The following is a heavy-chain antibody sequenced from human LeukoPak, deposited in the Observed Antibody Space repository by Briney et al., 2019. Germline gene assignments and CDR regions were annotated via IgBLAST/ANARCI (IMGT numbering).Heavy chain of an antibody. CDR2: IWYDGSNK. CDR3: ARGGVLWFGEPDYYYGMDV. J-gene: IGHJ6*02. Sequence: GGSLRLSCAASGFTFSSYWMSWVRQAPGKGLEWVAVIWYDGSNKYYADSVKGRFTISRDNSKNTLYLQMNSLRAEDTAVYYCARGGVLWFGEPDYYYGMDVWGQGTTVTVSS. CDR1: GFTFSSYW. V-gene: IGHV3-33*08. D-gene: IGHD3-10*01.